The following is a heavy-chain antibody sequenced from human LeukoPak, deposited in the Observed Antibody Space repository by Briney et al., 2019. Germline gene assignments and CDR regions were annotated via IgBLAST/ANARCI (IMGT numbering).Heavy chain of an antibody. Sequence: ESPKISRKGSGYSFTSYWIGWVRQMPGKGLGWMGIIYPGDSDTRYSPSFQGQVTISADKSISTAYLQWSSLKASDTAMYYCARLVDTAYFDYWGQGTLVTVSS. J-gene: IGHJ4*02. V-gene: IGHV5-51*01. CDR3: ARLVDTAYFDY. CDR2: IYPGDSDT. CDR1: GYSFTSYW. D-gene: IGHD5-18*01.